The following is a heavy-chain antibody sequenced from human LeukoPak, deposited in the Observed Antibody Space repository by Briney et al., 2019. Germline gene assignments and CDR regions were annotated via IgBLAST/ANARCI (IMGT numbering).Heavy chain of an antibody. V-gene: IGHV3-23*01. Sequence: PGGSLRLSCAASGFTFSSYAMSWVRQAPGEGREWVSAISGRGGSTYYADSVKGRFTISRDNSKNTLYLQMNSLRAEDTAVYYCAKKGGSSSWYDACFDYWGQGTLVTVSS. CDR1: GFTFSSYA. D-gene: IGHD6-13*01. CDR3: AKKGGSSSWYDACFDY. CDR2: ISGRGGST. J-gene: IGHJ4*02.